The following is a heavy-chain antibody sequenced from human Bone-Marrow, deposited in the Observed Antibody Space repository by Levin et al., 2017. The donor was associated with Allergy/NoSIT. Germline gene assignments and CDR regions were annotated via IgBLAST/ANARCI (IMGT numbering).Heavy chain of an antibody. V-gene: IGHV1-69*04. CDR1: GGTFSSYA. Sequence: KISCKASGGTFSSYAISWVRQAPGQGLEWMGRIIPILGIANYAQKFQGRVTITADKSTSTAYMELSSLRSEDTAVYYCARLQGLRADDYWGQGTLVTVSS. J-gene: IGHJ4*02. CDR3: ARLQGLRADDY. CDR2: IIPILGIA.